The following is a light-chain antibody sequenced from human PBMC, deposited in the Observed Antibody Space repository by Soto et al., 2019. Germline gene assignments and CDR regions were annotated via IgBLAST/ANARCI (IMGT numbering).Light chain of an antibody. CDR3: QQLNTYPVT. V-gene: IGKV1-12*01. CDR1: QDIAAY. CDR2: AAS. J-gene: IGKJ4*01. Sequence: DIQVTQSPSSVSASVGDRVTITCRASQDIAAYLAWYQHKPGRAPQLLISAASTLQSGVPSRFSGSGSGTHFTLVISSLQPEDFATYYCQQLNTYPVTFGGGTKVDIK.